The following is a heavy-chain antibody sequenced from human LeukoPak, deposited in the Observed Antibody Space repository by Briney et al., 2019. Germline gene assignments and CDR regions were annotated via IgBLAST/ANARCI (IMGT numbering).Heavy chain of an antibody. CDR3: AAVSVDYGDSSFDF. CDR1: GFTFSNAW. CDR2: IKSKTDGGTT. Sequence: GESLKISCAASGFTFSNAWMSWVRQPPGKGLEWVGRIKSKTDGGTTDYAEPVKGRFTISRDDSKNTLCLQMNFLKTEDTALYYCAAVSVDYGDSSFDFWGQGTLVTVSS. V-gene: IGHV3-15*01. J-gene: IGHJ4*02. D-gene: IGHD4-17*01.